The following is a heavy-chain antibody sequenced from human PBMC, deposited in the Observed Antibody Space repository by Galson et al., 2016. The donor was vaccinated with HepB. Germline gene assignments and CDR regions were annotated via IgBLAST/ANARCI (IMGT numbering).Heavy chain of an antibody. CDR2: ISSDGSDE. Sequence: SLRLSCAASGFTFSSYAMHWVRQAPGKGLEWVAMISSDGSDEYYADSVKGRFSISRDNSKDTLFLQMNSLRAEDTALYYCAKDAGSSVSYYYFDYWGQGSLVIVSS. CDR3: AKDAGSSVSYYYFDY. D-gene: IGHD2-2*01. J-gene: IGHJ4*02. CDR1: GFTFSSYA. V-gene: IGHV3-30*18.